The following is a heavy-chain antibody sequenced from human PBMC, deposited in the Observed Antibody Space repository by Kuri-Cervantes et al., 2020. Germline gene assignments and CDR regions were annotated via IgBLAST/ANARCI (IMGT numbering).Heavy chain of an antibody. V-gene: IGHV3-33*08. CDR2: IWYDGSNK. Sequence: GGSLRLSCAASGFTFSNAWMSWVRQAPGKGLEWVAVIWYDGSNKYYADSVKGRFTIPRDNSKNTPYLQMNSLRAEDTAVYYCARDYYGMDVWGQGTTVTVSS. CDR1: GFTFSNAW. CDR3: ARDYYGMDV. J-gene: IGHJ6*01.